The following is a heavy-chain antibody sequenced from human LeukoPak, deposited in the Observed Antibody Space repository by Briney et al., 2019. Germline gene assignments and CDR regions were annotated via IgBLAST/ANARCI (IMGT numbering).Heavy chain of an antibody. Sequence: GASVKVSCKASGYTFTGYYMHWVRQAPRQGLEWMGWINPNSGGTNYAQKFQGRVTMTRDTSTSTAYMDLSRLRSDDTAVYYCARGGDCYSSENDAFDIWGQGTMVTVSS. J-gene: IGHJ3*02. CDR1: GYTFTGYY. CDR3: ARGGDCYSSENDAFDI. V-gene: IGHV1-2*02. D-gene: IGHD2-21*02. CDR2: INPNSGGT.